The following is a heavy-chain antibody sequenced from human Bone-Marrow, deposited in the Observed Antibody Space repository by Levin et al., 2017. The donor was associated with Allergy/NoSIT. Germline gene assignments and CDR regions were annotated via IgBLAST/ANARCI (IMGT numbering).Heavy chain of an antibody. J-gene: IGHJ6*03. Sequence: SVKVSCKASGGTFSSYAISWVRQAPGQGLEWMGGIIPIFGTANYAQKFQCRVTITADKSTSTAYMELSSLRSEDTAVYYCARVRGNWSAYDYYYYMDVGGKGTTVTVSS. CDR1: GGTFSSYA. CDR2: IIPIFGTA. D-gene: IGHD1-1*01. V-gene: IGHV1-69*06. CDR3: ARVRGNWSAYDYYYYMDV.